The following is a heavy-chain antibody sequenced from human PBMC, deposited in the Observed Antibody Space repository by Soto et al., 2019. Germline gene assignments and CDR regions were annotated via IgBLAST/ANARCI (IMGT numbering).Heavy chain of an antibody. CDR3: AKDSSSMNFDY. J-gene: IGHJ4*02. D-gene: IGHD6-6*01. CDR1: GFTFSSYG. CDR2: ISYDGSNK. Sequence: LRLSCAASGFTFSSYGMHWVRQAPGKGLEWVAVISYDGSNKYYADSVKGRFTISRDNSKNTLYLQMNSLRAEDTAVYYCAKDSSSMNFDYWGQGTLVTVSS. V-gene: IGHV3-30*18.